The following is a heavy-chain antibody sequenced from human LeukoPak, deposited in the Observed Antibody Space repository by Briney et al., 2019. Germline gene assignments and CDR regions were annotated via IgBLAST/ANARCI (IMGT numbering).Heavy chain of an antibody. Sequence: GGSLRLSCAASGFTVSSNYMSWVRQAPGKGLEWVSVIYSGGSTYYADSVKGRFTISRDNSKNTLYLQMNSLRAEDTAVYYCARESMAPTGDFDYWGQGTLVTVSS. V-gene: IGHV3-66*01. CDR1: GFTVSSNY. D-gene: IGHD5-24*01. CDR2: IYSGGST. CDR3: ARESMAPTGDFDY. J-gene: IGHJ4*02.